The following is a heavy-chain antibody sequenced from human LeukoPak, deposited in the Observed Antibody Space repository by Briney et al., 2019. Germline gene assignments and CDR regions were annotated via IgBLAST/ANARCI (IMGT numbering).Heavy chain of an antibody. D-gene: IGHD3-22*01. CDR3: ARLTYYYDTYYFDH. Sequence: SETLSLTCTVSGGSISSSSYYWGWIRQPPGKGLEWIGSIYYSGSTYYNPSLKSRVTISVDTSKNQFSLKLSSVTAADTAVYYCARLTYYYDTYYFDHWGQGTLVTVSS. V-gene: IGHV4-39*01. J-gene: IGHJ4*02. CDR1: GGSISSSSYY. CDR2: IYYSGST.